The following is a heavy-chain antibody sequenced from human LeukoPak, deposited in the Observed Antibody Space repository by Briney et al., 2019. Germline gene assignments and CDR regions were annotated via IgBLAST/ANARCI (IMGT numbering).Heavy chain of an antibody. CDR2: IYHSGST. Sequence: PSGTLSLTCAVSGGSISSSNWWSWVRQPPGKGLEWIGEIYHSGSTNYNPSLKSRVTISVDKSKNQFSLKLSSVTAADTAVYYCARGRGLRAGYCSGGSCYYFDYWGQGTLVTVSS. J-gene: IGHJ4*02. CDR1: GGSISSSNW. D-gene: IGHD2-15*01. V-gene: IGHV4-4*02. CDR3: ARGRGLRAGYCSGGSCYYFDY.